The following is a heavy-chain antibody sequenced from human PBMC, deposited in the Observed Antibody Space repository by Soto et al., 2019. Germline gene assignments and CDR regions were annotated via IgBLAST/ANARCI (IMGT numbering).Heavy chain of an antibody. J-gene: IGHJ4*02. CDR2: IYPGDSDS. D-gene: IGHD2-2*01. CDR3: AKHEGYCSTTTCSNFDY. V-gene: IGHV5-51*01. CDR1: GFTFTSYW. Sequence: PGESLKISCKGSGFTFTSYWIAWVRQMPGKGLEWMGIIYPGDSDSPHIPSFQGQVTISADKSINTAYLHWSSLKASDTAIYYCAKHEGYCSTTTCSNFDYWGQGTLVTVSS.